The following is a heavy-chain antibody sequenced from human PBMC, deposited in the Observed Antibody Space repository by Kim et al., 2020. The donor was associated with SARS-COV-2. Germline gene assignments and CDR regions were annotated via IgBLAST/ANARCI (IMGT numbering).Heavy chain of an antibody. D-gene: IGHD6-25*01. V-gene: IGHV1-69*13. Sequence: SVKVSCKASGGTFSSYAISWVRQAPGQGLEWMGGIIPIFGTANYAQKFQGRVTITADESTSTAYMELSSLRSEDTAVYYCARDTGHSIAAEDYFDYWGQGTLVTVSS. J-gene: IGHJ4*02. CDR2: IIPIFGTA. CDR3: ARDTGHSIAAEDYFDY. CDR1: GGTFSSYA.